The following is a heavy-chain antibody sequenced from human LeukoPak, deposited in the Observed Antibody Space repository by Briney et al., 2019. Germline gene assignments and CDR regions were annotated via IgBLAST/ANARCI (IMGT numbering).Heavy chain of an antibody. J-gene: IGHJ4*02. CDR3: AGYCSGGSCHVIDY. D-gene: IGHD2-15*01. Sequence: GGSLRLSCAASGFTFSSYSMNWVRQAPGKGLEWVSSISSSSSYIYYADSVKGRFTISRDNAKNSLYLQMNSLRAEDTAVYYCAGYCSGGSCHVIDYWGQGTLVTVSS. CDR2: ISSSSSYI. CDR1: GFTFSSYS. V-gene: IGHV3-21*01.